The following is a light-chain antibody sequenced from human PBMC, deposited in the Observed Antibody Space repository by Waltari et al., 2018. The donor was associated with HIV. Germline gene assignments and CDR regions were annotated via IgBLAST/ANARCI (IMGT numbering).Light chain of an antibody. CDR1: QSLLHSNGYNY. Sequence: DIVMTQSPLSLPVTPGEPASISCRSSQSLLHSNGYNYLDWYLQKPGQSPQLLIYLGSNRASGVPDRFSGSGSGTDFTLKISRVEAEDVWVYYCMQALQTPQYTFGQGTKLEIK. J-gene: IGKJ2*01. CDR3: MQALQTPQYT. V-gene: IGKV2-28*01. CDR2: LGS.